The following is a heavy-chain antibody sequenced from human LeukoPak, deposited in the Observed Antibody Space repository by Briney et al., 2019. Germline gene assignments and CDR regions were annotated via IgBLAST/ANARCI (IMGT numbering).Heavy chain of an antibody. V-gene: IGHV4-59*01. CDR3: ARERYCSSTSCSYFDY. CDR1: GGSISSYY. CDR2: IYYSGST. D-gene: IGHD2-2*01. Sequence: SETLSLTCIVSGGSISSYYWSWIRQPPGKGLEWIGYIYYSGSTNYNPSLKSRVTISVDTSKNQFSLKLSSVTAADTAVYYCARERYCSSTSCSYFDYWGQGTLVTVSS. J-gene: IGHJ4*02.